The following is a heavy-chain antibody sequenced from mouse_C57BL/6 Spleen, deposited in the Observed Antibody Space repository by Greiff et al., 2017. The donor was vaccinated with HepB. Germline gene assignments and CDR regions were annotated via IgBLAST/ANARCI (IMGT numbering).Heavy chain of an antibody. CDR3: TTDYSNYFDY. Sequence: VQLQQSGAELVRPGASVKLSCTASGFNIKDDYMHWVKQRPEQGLEWIGWIDPENGDTEYASKFQGKATITADTSSNTAYLQLSSLTSEDTAVYYCTTDYSNYFDYWGQGTTLPVSS. CDR1: GFNIKDDY. V-gene: IGHV14-4*01. CDR2: IDPENGDT. J-gene: IGHJ2*01. D-gene: IGHD2-5*01.